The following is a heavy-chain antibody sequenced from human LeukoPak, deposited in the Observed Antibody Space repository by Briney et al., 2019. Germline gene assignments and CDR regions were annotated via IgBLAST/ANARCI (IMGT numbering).Heavy chain of an antibody. J-gene: IGHJ6*03. V-gene: IGHV3-23*01. Sequence: QPGGSLRLSCAASGFTFSTYAMIWVRQAPGKGLEWVSLIGGSDGRTRYADSVKGRFTISRDNSKNTLYLEMNSLRAEDTAVYYCAKDSSSYDWGYMDVWGKGTTVTISS. CDR3: AKDSSSYDWGYMDV. CDR1: GFTFSTYA. D-gene: IGHD3-22*01. CDR2: IGGSDGRT.